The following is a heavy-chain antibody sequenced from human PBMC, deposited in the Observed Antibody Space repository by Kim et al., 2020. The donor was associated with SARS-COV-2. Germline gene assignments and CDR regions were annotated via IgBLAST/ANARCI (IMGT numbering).Heavy chain of an antibody. CDR3: ARDNYYDSSGTTDY. J-gene: IGHJ4*02. D-gene: IGHD3-22*01. V-gene: IGHV4-39*07. CDR2: IYYSGST. Sequence: SETLSLTCTVSGGSISSSSYYWGWIRQPPGKGLEWIGSIYYSGSTYYNPSLKSRVTISVDTSKNQFSLKLSSVTAADTAVYYCARDNYYDSSGTTDYWGQGTLVTVSS. CDR1: GGSISSSSYY.